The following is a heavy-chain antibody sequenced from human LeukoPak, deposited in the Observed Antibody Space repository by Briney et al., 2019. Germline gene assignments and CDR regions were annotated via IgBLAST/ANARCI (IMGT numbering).Heavy chain of an antibody. CDR1: GFTFSSYG. CDR2: IRYDGTNK. CDR3: AKDYLHQGYSSSPNWFDP. V-gene: IGHV3-30*02. J-gene: IGHJ5*02. D-gene: IGHD6-13*01. Sequence: GGSLRLSCAASGFTFSSYGMHWVRQAPGKGLEWVAFIRYDGTNKYYAVCVEGRFTLSRDNSKNTLYLQMNSRRAEDTAVYYSAKDYLHQGYSSSPNWFDPWGQGTLVTVSS.